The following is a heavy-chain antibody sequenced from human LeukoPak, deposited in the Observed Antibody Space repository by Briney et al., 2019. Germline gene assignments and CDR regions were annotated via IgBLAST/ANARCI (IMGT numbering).Heavy chain of an antibody. CDR3: ARNGGEGAEDYFDH. V-gene: IGHV1-2*02. CDR1: GYTFTGYY. J-gene: IGHJ4*03. Sequence: ASVKVSCTASGYTFTGYYIHWVRQAPGQGLEWMGWISPNSGGTNYAQKFQGRVTMTRATSIRTAYMELSRLRSDDTAVFYCARNGGEGAEDYFDHWGQGTLVTVSS. D-gene: IGHD2-8*01. CDR2: ISPNSGGT.